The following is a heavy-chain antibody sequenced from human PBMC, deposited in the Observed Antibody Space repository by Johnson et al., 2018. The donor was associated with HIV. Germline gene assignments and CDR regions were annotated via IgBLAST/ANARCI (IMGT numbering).Heavy chain of an antibody. J-gene: IGHJ3*02. CDR3: GGSYYYDSSGYYARNAFDI. V-gene: IGHV3-30*03. D-gene: IGHD3-22*01. Sequence: QVQLVESGGGVVQPGRSLRLSCAASGFTFSSYGMHWVRQAPGQGLEWVAVISFDGSNKYYADSVKGRFTISRDNSKNTLYLQMNSLRAEDTAVYYCGGSYYYDSSGYYARNAFDIWGQGTMVTVSS. CDR1: GFTFSSYG. CDR2: ISFDGSNK.